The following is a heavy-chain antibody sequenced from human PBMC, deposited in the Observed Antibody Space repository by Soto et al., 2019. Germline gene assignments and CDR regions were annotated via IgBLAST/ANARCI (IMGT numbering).Heavy chain of an antibody. J-gene: IGHJ4*02. CDR1: GGSISSYY. D-gene: IGHD3-22*01. V-gene: IGHV4-59*08. CDR2: IYYSGST. Sequence: PSETLSLTCTVSGGSISSYYWSWIRQPPGKGLEWIGYIYYSGSTNYNPSLKSRVTVSVDTSKNQFSLKLSSVTAADTAVYYCARFLGPYDLFDYWGQGTLVTVSS. CDR3: ARFLGPYDLFDY.